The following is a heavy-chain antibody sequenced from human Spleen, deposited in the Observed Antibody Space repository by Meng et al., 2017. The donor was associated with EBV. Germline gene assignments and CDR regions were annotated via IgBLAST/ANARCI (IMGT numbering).Heavy chain of an antibody. CDR2: ISGYNGNT. D-gene: IGHD3-22*01. J-gene: IGHJ4*02. CDR3: ARAPMFYYDISGYFERDY. Sequence: QVPQGASGASGEKPGASVKDVCKASGFAFSSYSITWVRQAPGQGLEWIGWISGYNGNTDYAEKFQGRVTMTTDISTTTTYMDLRSLRSDDTAVYYCARAPMFYYDISGYFERDYWGQGTLVTVSS. CDR1: GFAFSSYS. V-gene: IGHV1-18*01.